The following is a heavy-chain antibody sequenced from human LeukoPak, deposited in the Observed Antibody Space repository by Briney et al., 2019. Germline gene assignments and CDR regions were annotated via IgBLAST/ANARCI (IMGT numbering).Heavy chain of an antibody. Sequence: PSETLSLTCTVSGGSISSSSYYWGWIRQPPGKGLEWIGSIYYSGSTYYNPSLKSRVTISVDTSKNQFSLKLDSVTAADTAVYYCARGFGAFDIWGQGTMVTVSS. D-gene: IGHD3-16*01. J-gene: IGHJ3*02. CDR1: GGSISSSSYY. V-gene: IGHV4-39*01. CDR3: ARGFGAFDI. CDR2: IYYSGST.